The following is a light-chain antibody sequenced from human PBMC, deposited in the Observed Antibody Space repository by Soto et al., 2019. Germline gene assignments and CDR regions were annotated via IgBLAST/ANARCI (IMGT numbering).Light chain of an antibody. J-gene: IGLJ1*01. CDR3: AAWDDSLNGYV. CDR1: NSNIGSNT. CDR2: SNN. V-gene: IGLV1-44*01. Sequence: QPVLTQPPSASGTPGQRVTISCSGSNSNIGSNTVNWYQHLPGTAPKLLINSNNQRPSGVPDRFSGSKSGTSASLAISGLQSEDEADYSCAAWDDSLNGYVFGTGTKVTVL.